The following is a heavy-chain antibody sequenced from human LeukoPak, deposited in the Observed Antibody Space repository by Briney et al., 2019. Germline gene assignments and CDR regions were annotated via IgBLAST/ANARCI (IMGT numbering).Heavy chain of an antibody. V-gene: IGHV3-66*01. CDR1: GFTVSSQY. Sequence: GGSLRLSCAASGFTVSSQYMSWVRQAPGKGLEWVSVIYTGGTTHYADSVKGRFTISRDNAKNTLFLQMNSLRAEDTAVYYCAISRGYSYGLDYWGQGTLVTVSS. CDR2: IYTGGTT. D-gene: IGHD5-18*01. CDR3: AISRGYSYGLDY. J-gene: IGHJ4*02.